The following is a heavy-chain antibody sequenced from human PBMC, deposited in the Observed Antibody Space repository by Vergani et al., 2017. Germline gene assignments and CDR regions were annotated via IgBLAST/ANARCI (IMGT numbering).Heavy chain of an antibody. Sequence: QVQLVQSGTEVKKPGASVKVSCKASGYTFTSYGFSWVRQAPGQGLEWLGWISVYNGNTNYTQKLQGRVTMTTDTSTSTAYMELRSLRSDDTAVYYCARFEWLPRTYYYYYGMDVWGQGTTVTVSS. V-gene: IGHV1-18*01. D-gene: IGHD3-3*01. CDR2: ISVYNGNT. J-gene: IGHJ6*02. CDR3: ARFEWLPRTYYYYYGMDV. CDR1: GYTFTSYG.